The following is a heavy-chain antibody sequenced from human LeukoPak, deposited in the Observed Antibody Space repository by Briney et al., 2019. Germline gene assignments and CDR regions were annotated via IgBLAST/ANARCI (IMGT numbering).Heavy chain of an antibody. V-gene: IGHV3-20*04. CDR1: GFTFDDYG. CDR3: ARDWKYCSGGSCYLPDF. D-gene: IGHD2-15*01. CDR2: INWSGGST. Sequence: GESLRLSCEASGFTFDDYGMSWVRQAPGKGLEWVSGINWSGGSTGYADSVKGRFTISRDNAKNSVYLRMNSLRAEGTALYYCARDWKYCSGGSCYLPDFWGQGTLVTVSS. J-gene: IGHJ4*02.